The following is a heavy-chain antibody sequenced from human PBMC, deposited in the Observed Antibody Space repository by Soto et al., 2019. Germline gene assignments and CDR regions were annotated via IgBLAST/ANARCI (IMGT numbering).Heavy chain of an antibody. V-gene: IGHV3-21*01. CDR2: ISSSGTYI. CDR1: GFTFSSYS. CDR3: AKTLRAVAGLDSFDI. J-gene: IGHJ3*02. Sequence: GGSLRLSCAPSGFTFSSYSMNWVRQAPGKGLEWVSSISSSGTYIYYADSVRGRFTISRDNAKNSLYLQISTLRAEDTAVYYCAKTLRAVAGLDSFDIWGQGTMVTVSS. D-gene: IGHD6-19*01.